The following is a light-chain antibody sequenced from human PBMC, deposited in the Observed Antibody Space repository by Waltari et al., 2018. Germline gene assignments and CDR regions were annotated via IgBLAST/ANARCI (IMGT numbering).Light chain of an antibody. CDR1: QSILYNSNDKNY. Sequence: IMMTQSPDPLAVSLGERATINCKSSQSILYNSNDKNYLAWYQQKPGQPPKLLIYWASTRESGVPDRFSGSGSGTDFTLTISSLQAEDVAVYYCQQYYSRRTFGQGTKVEI. J-gene: IGKJ1*01. V-gene: IGKV4-1*01. CDR2: WAS. CDR3: QQYYSRRT.